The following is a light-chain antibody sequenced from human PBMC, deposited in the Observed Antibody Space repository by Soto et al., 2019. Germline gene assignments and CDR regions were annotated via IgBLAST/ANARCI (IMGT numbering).Light chain of an antibody. Sequence: QSALTQPASVSGSPGQSITISCTGTSSDIGGYNLVSWYQQHPGKAPKLIIYEASKRPSGVSDRFSGSRSGNTASLTISDLQPEDEAHYSCCSFAGSATFVFGGGTKVTVL. J-gene: IGLJ2*01. CDR1: SSDIGGYNL. V-gene: IGLV2-23*02. CDR2: EAS. CDR3: CSFAGSATFV.